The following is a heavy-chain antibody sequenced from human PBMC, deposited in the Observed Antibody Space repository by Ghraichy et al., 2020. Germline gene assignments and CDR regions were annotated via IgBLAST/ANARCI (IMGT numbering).Heavy chain of an antibody. J-gene: IGHJ2*01. D-gene: IGHD3-16*01. V-gene: IGHV1-46*03. CDR1: GYTFTSYY. CDR2: INPSGGST. Sequence: ESLNISCKASGYTFTSYYMHWVRQAPGQGLEWMGIINPSGGSTSYAQKFQGRVTMTRDTSTSTVYMELSSLRSEDTAVYYCARGGRYWYFDLWGRGTLVTVSS. CDR3: ARGGRYWYFDL.